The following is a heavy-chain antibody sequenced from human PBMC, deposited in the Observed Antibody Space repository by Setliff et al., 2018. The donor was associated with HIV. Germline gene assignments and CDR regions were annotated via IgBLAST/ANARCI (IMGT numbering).Heavy chain of an antibody. J-gene: IGHJ4*02. D-gene: IGHD6-19*01. Sequence: GGSLRLSCAASGFIFSSYAMHWVRQAPGKGLEWVACVRYDESNKYYAESVKDRFTISRDNSKNMVYLQMNSLRAEDTALYYCAKTNGWFLIDYWGQGTLVTVSS. CDR3: AKTNGWFLIDY. CDR1: GFIFSSYA. CDR2: VRYDESNK. V-gene: IGHV3-30*02.